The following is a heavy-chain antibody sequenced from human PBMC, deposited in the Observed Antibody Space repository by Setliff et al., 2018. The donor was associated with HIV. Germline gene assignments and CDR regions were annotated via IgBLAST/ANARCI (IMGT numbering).Heavy chain of an antibody. J-gene: IGHJ4*02. Sequence: GGSLRLSCAASGFTFSTYAMGWVRQAPGRGLEWVSTIYDSGGSTFYADSVKGRFTISRDNSKNTLYLQMNSLRAEDTAVYYCANGADYFDYWGQGTLVTVSS. CDR1: GFTFSTYA. CDR2: IYDSGGST. D-gene: IGHD3-16*01. V-gene: IGHV3-23*01. CDR3: ANGADYFDY.